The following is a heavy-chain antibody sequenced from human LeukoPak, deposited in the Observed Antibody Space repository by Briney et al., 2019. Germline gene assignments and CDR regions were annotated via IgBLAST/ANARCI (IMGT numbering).Heavy chain of an antibody. D-gene: IGHD7-27*01. CDR3: ARGPPNWGMVGY. CDR1: GYTFTSFD. J-gene: IGHJ4*02. V-gene: IGHV1-8*01. CDR2: MKSNNGHT. Sequence: ASVKVSCKASGYTFTSFDFNWVRQATGQGLEWMGWMKSNNGHTGYAQKFQGRVTMTRDTSISTAYMELSSLTCEDTAVYYCARGPPNWGMVGYWGQGTLVTVSS.